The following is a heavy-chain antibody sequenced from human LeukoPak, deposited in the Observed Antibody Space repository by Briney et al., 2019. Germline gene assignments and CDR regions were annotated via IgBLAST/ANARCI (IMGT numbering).Heavy chain of an antibody. V-gene: IGHV4-61*02. CDR3: EKSSGYDSEDYYYYMDV. D-gene: IGHD5-12*01. CDR1: GGSISSSNYY. CDR2: IYTSGTT. Sequence: SQTLSLTCTVSGGSISSSNYYWSWIRQPAGKGLEWIGRIYTSGTTNYNPSLKSRVTISIDTSKNQFSLKLSSVTAADTAVYYCEKSSGYDSEDYYYYMDVWGKGTTVTVSS. J-gene: IGHJ6*03.